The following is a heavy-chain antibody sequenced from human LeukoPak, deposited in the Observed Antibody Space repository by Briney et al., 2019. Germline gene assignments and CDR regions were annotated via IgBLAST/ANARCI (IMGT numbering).Heavy chain of an antibody. J-gene: IGHJ4*02. CDR1: GFTFDDYA. D-gene: IGHD1-26*01. CDR2: ITGSGGTT. CDR3: AKDAVSGSYYFYFDY. V-gene: IGHV3-23*01. Sequence: GGSLRLSCAASGFTFDDYAMHWVRQAPGKGLEWVSGITGSGGTTYYADSVKGRFTISRDNSKNTVYLQMNSLRAEDTAVYYCAKDAVSGSYYFYFDYWGQGTLVTVSS.